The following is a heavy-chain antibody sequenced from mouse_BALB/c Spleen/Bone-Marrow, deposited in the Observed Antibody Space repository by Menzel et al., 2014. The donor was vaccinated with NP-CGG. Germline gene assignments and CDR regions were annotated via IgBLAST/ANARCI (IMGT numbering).Heavy chain of an antibody. Sequence: QVQLQQPGAELVRPGTSVKISCKASGYTFTNYWLGWVKQRPGHGLEWIGDIYPGGGYTNYNEKFKGKATLTADTSSSTAYMQLSSLTFEDSAVYFCARDTMFPMDYWGQGTSVTVSS. D-gene: IGHD2-12*01. J-gene: IGHJ4*01. CDR3: ARDTMFPMDY. V-gene: IGHV1-63*02. CDR1: GYTFTNYW. CDR2: IYPGGGYT.